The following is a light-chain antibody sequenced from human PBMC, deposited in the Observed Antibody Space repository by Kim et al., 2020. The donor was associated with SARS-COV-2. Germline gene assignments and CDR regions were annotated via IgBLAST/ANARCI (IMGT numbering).Light chain of an antibody. CDR2: KVT. J-gene: IGKJ2*01. Sequence: ATNTCKSSEGPVRSDGNTYLGWLHQRPGPPPRLLVYKVTKRGSGVPDRFSGRGAGTDFTLKINKVEVEDGGVYCWMHAKHPPPYTFGQGTKLEI. CDR3: MHAKHPPPYT. CDR1: EGPVRSDGNTY. V-gene: IGKV2-24*01.